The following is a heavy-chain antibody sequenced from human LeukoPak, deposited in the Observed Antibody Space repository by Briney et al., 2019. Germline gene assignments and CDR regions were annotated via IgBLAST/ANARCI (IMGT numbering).Heavy chain of an antibody. CDR2: ISGSGGST. CDR1: GFTFSSYA. D-gene: IGHD3-22*01. CDR3: ANRPDYYDSSGRTPDY. V-gene: IGHV3-23*01. J-gene: IGHJ4*02. Sequence: GGSLRLSCAASGFTFSSYAMSWVRQAPGKGLEWVSAISGSGGSTYYADSVKGRFTISRDNSKNTLYLQMNSLRAEDTAVYYCANRPDYYDSSGRTPDYWGQGTLVTVS.